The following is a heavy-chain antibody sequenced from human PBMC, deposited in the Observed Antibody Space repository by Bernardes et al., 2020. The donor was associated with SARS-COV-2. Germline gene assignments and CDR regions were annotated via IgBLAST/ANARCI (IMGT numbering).Heavy chain of an antibody. CDR3: AREEEWELLPAYYGMDV. D-gene: IGHD1-26*01. V-gene: IGHV3-48*02. CDR1: GFPFNTYT. CDR2: IRNSTGSI. J-gene: IGHJ6*02. Sequence: GGSLRLSRAASGFPFNTYTMHWVRQAPGKGLEWVSYIRNSTGSISYADSVKGRFTISRDNAKNLLYLQMNSLRDEDSAVYFCAREEEWELLPAYYGMDVWGHGTTVTVSS.